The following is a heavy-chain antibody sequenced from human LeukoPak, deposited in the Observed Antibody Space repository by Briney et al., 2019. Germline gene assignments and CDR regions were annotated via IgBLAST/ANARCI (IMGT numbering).Heavy chain of an antibody. CDR2: IYYSGNT. D-gene: IGHD6-19*01. CDR1: GGSTSSYY. Sequence: SETLSLTCTVSGGSTSSYYWSWIRQPPGKGLEWIGYIYYSGNTNYNPSLKSRLTISIDTSKNQFSLKLSPVTAADTAVYYCARHSGAGTGFVYWGQGTLVTVSS. J-gene: IGHJ4*02. CDR3: ARHSGAGTGFVY. V-gene: IGHV4-59*08.